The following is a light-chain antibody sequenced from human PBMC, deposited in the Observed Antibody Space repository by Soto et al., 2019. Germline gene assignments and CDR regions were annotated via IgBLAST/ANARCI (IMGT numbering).Light chain of an antibody. CDR2: LTS. Sequence: EIVLTQSPATLSAFPGDRVTLSCRASQALNTRLAWYQHKPGQAPRLLIYLTSNRAAGVPSRFSAWGSETDFPLTISDVQPDDFAVYYCHQRQSWPRTFGQGTKV. V-gene: IGKV3-11*01. J-gene: IGKJ1*01. CDR3: HQRQSWPRT. CDR1: QALNTR.